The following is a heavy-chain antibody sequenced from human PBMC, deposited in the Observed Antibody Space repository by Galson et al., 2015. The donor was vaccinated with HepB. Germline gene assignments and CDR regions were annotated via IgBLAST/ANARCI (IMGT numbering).Heavy chain of an antibody. J-gene: IGHJ1*01. CDR2: ISSSSSTI. Sequence: SLRLSCAAPGFTFSSYSMNWVRQAPGKGLEWVSYISSSSSTIYYADSVKGRFTISRDNAKNSLYLQMNSLRAEDTAVYYCASRVVVISPAEYFQHWGQGTLVTVSS. D-gene: IGHD3-22*01. CDR1: GFTFSSYS. V-gene: IGHV3-48*01. CDR3: ASRVVVISPAEYFQH.